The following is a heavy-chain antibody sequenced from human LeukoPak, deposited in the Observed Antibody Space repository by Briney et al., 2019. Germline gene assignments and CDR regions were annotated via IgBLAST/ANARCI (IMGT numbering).Heavy chain of an antibody. Sequence: SETLSLTCAVYGGSFSGYYWSWIRQPPGKGLEWIGEINHSGSTNYNPSLKSRVTISVDTSKNQFSLKLSSVTAADTAVYYCARGPGYCSGGSCYSAEAEYFQHWGQGTLVTVSS. V-gene: IGHV4-34*01. CDR2: INHSGST. D-gene: IGHD2-15*01. CDR1: GGSFSGYY. CDR3: ARGPGYCSGGSCYSAEAEYFQH. J-gene: IGHJ1*01.